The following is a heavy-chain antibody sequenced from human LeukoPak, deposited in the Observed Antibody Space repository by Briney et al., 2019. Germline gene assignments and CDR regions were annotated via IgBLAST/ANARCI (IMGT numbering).Heavy chain of an antibody. J-gene: IGHJ4*02. V-gene: IGHV3-48*01. Sequence: SGGSLRLSCAASGFTFSSYSMNWVRQAPGKGLEWVSYISSSSSTIYYADSVKGRFTISRDNAKNSLYLHMNSLRAEDTAVYYCAKDPKTTWIQLWLSYFDYWGQGTLVTVSS. CDR1: GFTFSSYS. D-gene: IGHD5-18*01. CDR2: ISSSSSTI. CDR3: AKDPKTTWIQLWLSYFDY.